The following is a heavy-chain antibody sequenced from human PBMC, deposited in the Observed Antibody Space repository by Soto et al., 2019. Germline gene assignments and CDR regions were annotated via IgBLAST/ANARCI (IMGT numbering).Heavy chain of an antibody. Sequence: QVQLVQSGAEVKKPGASVKLSCKASGDTFSTSDINWVRQATGQGLEWMGWVNPRNGNTGYAQKFQGRVIMTRDTSITTAYMGLSSLRSEDTAMYYCARDQHGAAGADDAFDIWGQGTMVTVSS. D-gene: IGHD2-15*01. V-gene: IGHV1-8*01. CDR3: ARDQHGAAGADDAFDI. J-gene: IGHJ3*02. CDR2: VNPRNGNT. CDR1: GDTFSTSD.